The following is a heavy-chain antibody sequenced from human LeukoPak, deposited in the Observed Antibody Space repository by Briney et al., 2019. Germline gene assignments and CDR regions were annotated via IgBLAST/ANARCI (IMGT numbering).Heavy chain of an antibody. CDR3: AGGRWAPTWYFDL. CDR2: IYYSGST. D-gene: IGHD4-23*01. Sequence: SETLSLTCTVSGGSISSYYWSWIRQPPGEGLEWIGYIYYSGSTNYNPSLKSRVTISVDTSKNQFSLKLSSVTAADTAVYYCAGGRWAPTWYFDLWGRGTLVTVSS. V-gene: IGHV4-59*01. J-gene: IGHJ2*01. CDR1: GGSISSYY.